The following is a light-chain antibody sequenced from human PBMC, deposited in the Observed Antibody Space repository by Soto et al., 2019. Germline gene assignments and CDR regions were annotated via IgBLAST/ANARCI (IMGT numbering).Light chain of an antibody. J-gene: IGKJ4*01. V-gene: IGKV3-20*01. CDR3: QQYGRSAVT. CDR2: GAS. Sequence: ENVLTQSPGTLSLSPGERATLSCGASQSVSSRYVAWYQQKPGQAPRLLIYGASTRAPGIPDRYSGSGSGTDFTLTITRLDPEDFAVYYCQQYGRSAVTFGGGTKVEIK. CDR1: QSVSSRY.